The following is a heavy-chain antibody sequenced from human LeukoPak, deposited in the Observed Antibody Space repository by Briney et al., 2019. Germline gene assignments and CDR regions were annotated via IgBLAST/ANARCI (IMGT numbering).Heavy chain of an antibody. CDR2: IGLASGVT. V-gene: IGHV3-48*04. J-gene: IGHJ4*02. Sequence: GGSLRLSCAASGFIFSSYSMNWVRQAPGRGLERISYIGLASGVTSYADSVKGRFAISSDTARNSLYLHMHSLRAEDTAVYYCTRDNNWAFDYWGKGALVTVSS. CDR3: TRDNNWAFDY. D-gene: IGHD1-20*01. CDR1: GFIFSSYS.